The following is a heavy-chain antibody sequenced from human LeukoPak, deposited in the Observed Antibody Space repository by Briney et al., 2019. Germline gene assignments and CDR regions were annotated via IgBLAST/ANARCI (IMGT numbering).Heavy chain of an antibody. D-gene: IGHD3-9*01. Sequence: ASVKVSCKASGYTFTDYTMHWLRQAPGQRLDWMGWINGGSGNTKYSPEFQGRVTITRDTSASTAYMELSSLRSEDTAVYYCARGRLRYLDWTRAYSDYWGQGTLVTVSS. V-gene: IGHV1-3*01. CDR3: ARGRLRYLDWTRAYSDY. CDR2: INGGSGNT. CDR1: GYTFTDYT. J-gene: IGHJ4*02.